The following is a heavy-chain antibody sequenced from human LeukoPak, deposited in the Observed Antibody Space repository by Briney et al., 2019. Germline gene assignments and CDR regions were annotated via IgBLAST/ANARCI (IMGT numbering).Heavy chain of an antibody. CDR2: LYTSGST. D-gene: IGHD6-19*01. V-gene: IGHV4-61*02. J-gene: IGHJ4*02. CDR1: GDSISSSSYY. CDR3: ASAVAGTRRGYFDY. Sequence: PSETLSLTCTVSGDSISSSSYYWNWIRQPAGKGLEWIGRLYTSGSTNYNPSLKSRVTISVDTSKNQFSLKLSSVTAADTAVYYCASAVAGTRRGYFDYWGQGNLVTVSS.